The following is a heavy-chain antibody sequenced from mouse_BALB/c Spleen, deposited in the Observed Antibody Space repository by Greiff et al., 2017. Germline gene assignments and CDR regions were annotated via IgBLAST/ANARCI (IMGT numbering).Heavy chain of an antibody. CDR1: GYTFTSYW. V-gene: IGHV1S22*01. CDR2: IYPGSGST. D-gene: IGHD2-1*01. CDR3: TRSGVYGNYNY. J-gene: IGHJ2*01. Sequence: LQQPGSELVRPGASVKLSCKASGYTFTSYWMHWVKQRPGQGLEWIGNIYPGSGSTNYDEKFKSKATLTVDTSSSTAYMQLSSLTSEDSAVYYCTRSGVYGNYNYRGQGTTLAVTS.